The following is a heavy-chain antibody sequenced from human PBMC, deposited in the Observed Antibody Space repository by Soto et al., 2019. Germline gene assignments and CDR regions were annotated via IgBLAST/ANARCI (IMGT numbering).Heavy chain of an antibody. Sequence: ASVKVSCQASGYTFTRYTRNWVRQAPGQMLEWMGWINPDNGNTKSSQKFQDRVIITRDTSASTAYMELSSLRSEDTAVYYCARETYSSGWYGFYSWSDPWGQGTLVNVSS. CDR3: ARETYSSGWYGFYSWSDP. J-gene: IGHJ5*02. D-gene: IGHD6-19*01. CDR1: GYTFTRYT. CDR2: INPDNGNT. V-gene: IGHV1-3*01.